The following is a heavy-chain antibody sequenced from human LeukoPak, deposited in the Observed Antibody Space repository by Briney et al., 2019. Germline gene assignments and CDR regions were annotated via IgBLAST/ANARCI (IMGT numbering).Heavy chain of an antibody. V-gene: IGHV5-10-1*01. D-gene: IGHD6-19*01. J-gene: IGHJ4*02. CDR3: ARSLSSGWPGFGY. CDR2: IDPSDSYT. CDR1: GYSFTNYW. Sequence: GESLRISCKGSGYSFTNYWINWVRQMPGKGLEWMGKIDPSDSYTNYSPSFQGHVTISADKSISTAYLQWSILKASDTAMYYCARSLSSGWPGFGYWGQGALVTVSS.